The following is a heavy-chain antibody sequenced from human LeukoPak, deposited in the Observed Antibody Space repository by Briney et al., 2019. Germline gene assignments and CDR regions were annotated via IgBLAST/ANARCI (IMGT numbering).Heavy chain of an antibody. Sequence: ASVTVSCKASGYTFTDYYMHWVRQAPGQGLEWMGWINPNSGGTDYARNFQGRVTMTRDTSISTVYMELSRLTSDDTAVYYCARDWSRYFDHWGQGTLLTVSS. CDR2: INPNSGGT. D-gene: IGHD3-3*01. CDR1: GYTFTDYY. V-gene: IGHV1-2*02. CDR3: ARDWSRYFDH. J-gene: IGHJ4*02.